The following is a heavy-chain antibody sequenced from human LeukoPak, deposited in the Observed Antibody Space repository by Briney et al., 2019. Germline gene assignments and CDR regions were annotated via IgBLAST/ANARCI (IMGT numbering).Heavy chain of an antibody. Sequence: ASVSVSFTSSGYTFTAYDINWVRQAPGQGLEWMGWMNPDTGDTGYAQRFQGRVIMTRNTSIDTAYMELSGLSSEDTAVYYCTRGSLSGSSRDYWGQGALVTVSS. J-gene: IGHJ4*02. V-gene: IGHV1-8*01. CDR2: MNPDTGDT. CDR3: TRGSLSGSSRDY. D-gene: IGHD1-26*01. CDR1: GYTFTAYD.